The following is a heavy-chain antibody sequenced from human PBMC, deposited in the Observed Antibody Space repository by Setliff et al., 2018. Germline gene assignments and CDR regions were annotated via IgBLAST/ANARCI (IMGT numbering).Heavy chain of an antibody. Sequence: PSETLSLTCTVSGGSISSDVYYWSWIRQPAGKGLEWIGHIYIGGSANYNPSLKSRVTISVDTSKNQFSLRLSSVTAADTAVYYCAREKGPYYDSSGYYPYFDYWGQGTLVTVSS. CDR1: GGSISSDVYY. J-gene: IGHJ4*02. CDR2: IYIGGSA. V-gene: IGHV4-61*09. CDR3: AREKGPYYDSSGYYPYFDY. D-gene: IGHD3-22*01.